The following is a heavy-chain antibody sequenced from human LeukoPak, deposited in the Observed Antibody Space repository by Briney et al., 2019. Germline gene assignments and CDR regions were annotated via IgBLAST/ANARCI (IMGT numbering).Heavy chain of an antibody. Sequence: PGGSLRLSCAASGFTFSGYAMGWVRQAPGKGLEWVSAISGSAGSTYYADSVKGRFTISRDNSKNSQYLQMNSLRAEDTAVYYCAKLRDFYDSTGYSRFPYWGQGTLVTVSS. CDR1: GFTFSGYA. J-gene: IGHJ4*02. CDR2: ISGSAGST. CDR3: AKLRDFYDSTGYSRFPY. D-gene: IGHD3-22*01. V-gene: IGHV3-23*01.